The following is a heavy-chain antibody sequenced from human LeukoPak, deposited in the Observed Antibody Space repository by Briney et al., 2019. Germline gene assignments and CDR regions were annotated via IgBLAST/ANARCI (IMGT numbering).Heavy chain of an antibody. D-gene: IGHD2-2*01. J-gene: IGHJ6*02. Sequence: SETLSLTCTVSGGSISSGGYYWSWIRQHPGRGLEWIGYIYYRGSTYYNPSLKSRVTISVDTSKNQFSLKLSSVTAADTAVYYCARDRAVPAAMAYYYYGMDVWGQGTTVTVSS. V-gene: IGHV4-31*03. CDR3: ARDRAVPAAMAYYYYGMDV. CDR1: GGSISSGGYY. CDR2: IYYRGST.